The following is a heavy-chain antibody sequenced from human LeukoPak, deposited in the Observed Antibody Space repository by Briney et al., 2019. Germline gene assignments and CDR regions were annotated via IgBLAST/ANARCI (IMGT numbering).Heavy chain of an antibody. J-gene: IGHJ5*02. V-gene: IGHV3-23*01. Sequence: GGPLRLSCAASGFTFSSYAMSWVRQAPGKGLEWVSAISGSGGSTYYEDSVKGRFTISRDNSKNTLYLQMNSLRAEDTPVYYCAKDQDDDYSLDWFDPWGQGTLVTVSS. CDR1: GFTFSSYA. D-gene: IGHD4-17*01. CDR2: ISGSGGST. CDR3: AKDQDDDYSLDWFDP.